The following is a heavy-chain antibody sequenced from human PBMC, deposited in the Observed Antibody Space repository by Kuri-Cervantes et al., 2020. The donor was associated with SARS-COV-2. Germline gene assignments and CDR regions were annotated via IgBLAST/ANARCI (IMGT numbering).Heavy chain of an antibody. J-gene: IGHJ4*02. V-gene: IGHV3-20*04. Sequence: GGSLRLSCTVSGGSISSSSYYWGWIRQPPGKGLEWVSGINWNGGSTGYADSVKGRFTISRDNAKNSLYLQMNSLRAEDTALYYCAREKGSSSWPIDYWGQGTLVTVSS. D-gene: IGHD6-13*01. CDR2: INWNGGST. CDR3: AREKGSSSWPIDY. CDR1: GGSISSSSYY.